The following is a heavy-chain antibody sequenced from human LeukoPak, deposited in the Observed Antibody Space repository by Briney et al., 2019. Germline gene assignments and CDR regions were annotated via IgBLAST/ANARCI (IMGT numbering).Heavy chain of an antibody. CDR1: GFTFSSYW. CDR3: ARLRAGDYFDY. V-gene: IGHV3-7*04. J-gene: IGHJ4*02. Sequence: PGGSLRLSCAASGFTFSSYWMSWVRQAPGKGLEWVANIKEDGSEKYYVDSVKGRLTISRDAAKSSLYLQMNSLRAEDTAVYYCARLRAGDYFDYRGQATPLSVSS. D-gene: IGHD6-19*01. CDR2: IKEDGSEK.